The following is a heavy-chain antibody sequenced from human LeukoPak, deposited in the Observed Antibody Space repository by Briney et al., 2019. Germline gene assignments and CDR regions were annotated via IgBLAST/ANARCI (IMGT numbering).Heavy chain of an antibody. CDR1: GFPFRSYW. CDR2: INHDGTEA. V-gene: IGHV3-74*01. D-gene: IGHD2-2*01. CDR3: ARGPAYLNYMDV. Sequence: VQPGGSLRLSCAASGFPFRSYWMHWVRQAPGKGPVWFSRINHDGTEATYADSVKGRFTISRDTANATLSLQMNSLRVEDSAVYYCARGPAYLNYMDVWGKGTTVTVSS. J-gene: IGHJ6*03.